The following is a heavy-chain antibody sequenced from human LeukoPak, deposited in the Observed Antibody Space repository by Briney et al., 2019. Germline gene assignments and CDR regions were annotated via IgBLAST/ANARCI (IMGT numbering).Heavy chain of an antibody. CDR1: GYTFGDYA. CDR2: IRTKTYAEAT. J-gene: IGHJ6*04. Sequence: GGSLRLSCTVSGYTFGDYALTWFRQAPGKGLERVGFIRTKTYAEATEYAASVKGRLTFSRDDSNSIAHLQMNSLKTEDTAVYYCSRGLRFPDVWGKGTTVTVSS. D-gene: IGHD3-3*01. CDR3: SRGLRFPDV. V-gene: IGHV3-49*03.